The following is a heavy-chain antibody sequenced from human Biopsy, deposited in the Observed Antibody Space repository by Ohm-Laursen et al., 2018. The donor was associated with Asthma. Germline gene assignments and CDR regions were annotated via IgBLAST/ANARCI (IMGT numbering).Heavy chain of an antibody. D-gene: IGHD3-3*01. CDR1: GYTFTGYY. V-gene: IGHV1-2*06. CDR2: INPNSGGT. CDR3: ARGRHYDFWSGYYIEYFDY. J-gene: IGHJ4*02. Sequence: ASVKVSCKASGYTFTGYYMHWVRQAPGQGLEWMGRINPNSGGTNYAQKFQGRVTMTRDTSISTAYMELSRLRSEDTAVYYCARGRHYDFWSGYYIEYFDYWGQGTLVTVSS.